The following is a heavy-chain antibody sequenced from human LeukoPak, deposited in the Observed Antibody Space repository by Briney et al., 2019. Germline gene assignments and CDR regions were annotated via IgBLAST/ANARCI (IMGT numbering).Heavy chain of an antibody. CDR1: GGSISSGSYY. J-gene: IGHJ5*02. D-gene: IGHD6-13*01. CDR2: IYTSGST. Sequence: PSETLSLTCTVSGGSISSGSYYWTWIRQPAGKGLEWIGRIYTSGSTNYNPSLKSRVTISVDTSKNQFSLKLSSVTAADTAVYYCAREGDSNSVGWFDPWGQGTLVTVSS. V-gene: IGHV4-61*02. CDR3: AREGDSNSVGWFDP.